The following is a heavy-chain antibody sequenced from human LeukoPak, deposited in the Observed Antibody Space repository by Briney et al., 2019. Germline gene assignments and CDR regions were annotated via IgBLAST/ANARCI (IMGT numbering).Heavy chain of an antibody. J-gene: IGHJ4*02. CDR3: ARIRKEGAYYYDSSAYYYFDY. D-gene: IGHD3-22*01. CDR1: GGSISSSNW. CDR2: IYHSGST. Sequence: PSGTLSLTYAVSGGSISSSNWWSWVRQPPGKGLEWIGEIYHSGSTNYTPSLKSRVTISVDKSKNQFSLKLSSVTAADTAVYYCARIRKEGAYYYDSSAYYYFDYWGQGTLVTVSS. V-gene: IGHV4-4*02.